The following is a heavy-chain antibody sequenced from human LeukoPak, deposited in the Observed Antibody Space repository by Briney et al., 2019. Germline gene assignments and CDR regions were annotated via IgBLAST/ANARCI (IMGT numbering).Heavy chain of an antibody. CDR2: ISSSSSYI. J-gene: IGHJ6*03. V-gene: IGHV3-21*01. Sequence: GGSLRLSCAASGFTLSTYTMNWVRQAPGKGLEWVSSISSSSSYIYYADSVKGRFTISRDNAKNSLYLQMNSLRAEDTAVYYCARDSPYSDYYYYMDVWGKGTTVTISS. CDR3: ARDSPYSDYYYYMDV. CDR1: GFTLSTYT. D-gene: IGHD2-15*01.